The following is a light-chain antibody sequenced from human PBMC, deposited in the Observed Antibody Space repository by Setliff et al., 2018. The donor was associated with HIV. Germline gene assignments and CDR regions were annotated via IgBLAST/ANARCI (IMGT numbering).Light chain of an antibody. CDR3: QVWDSSSDHYV. Sequence: SYELTQPPSVSVAPGKTARITCGGNNIGSKSVHWYQQKPGRAPVLVVYGDSDRPSGIPERFPGSNSGNTATLTISRVEAGDEADYYCQVWDSSSDHYVFGTGTKVTVL. J-gene: IGLJ1*01. CDR2: GDS. V-gene: IGLV3-21*03. CDR1: NIGSKS.